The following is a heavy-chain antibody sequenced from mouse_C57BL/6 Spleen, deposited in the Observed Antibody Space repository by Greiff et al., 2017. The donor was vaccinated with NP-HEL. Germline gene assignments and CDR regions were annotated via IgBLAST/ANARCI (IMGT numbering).Heavy chain of an antibody. CDR1: GYTFTDYY. CDR2: INPYNGGT. V-gene: IGHV1-19*01. D-gene: IGHD1-1*01. J-gene: IGHJ4*01. Sequence: EVQLQQSGPVLVKPGASVKMSCKASGYTFTDYYMNWVKQSHGKSLEWIGVINPYNGGTSYNQKFKGKATLTVDKSSSTAYMELNSLTSEDSAVYYCARVRATVVGAMDYWGQGTSVTVAS. CDR3: ARVRATVVGAMDY.